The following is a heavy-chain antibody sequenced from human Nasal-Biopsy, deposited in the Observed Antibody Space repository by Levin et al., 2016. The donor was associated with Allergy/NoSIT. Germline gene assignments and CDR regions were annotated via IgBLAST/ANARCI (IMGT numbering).Heavy chain of an antibody. V-gene: IGHV3-64*01. Sequence: GESLKISCVGSGFTFRNHGIKWVRQAPGKGLEYVSGISSNGGDTYYANSVKGRFTISRDNSKSTVYLQMGSLRVEDMAVYYCTRDTWRSFGDWGQGTLVTVSS. J-gene: IGHJ4*02. CDR2: ISSNGGDT. D-gene: IGHD1-1*01. CDR1: GFTFRNHG. CDR3: TRDTWRSFGD.